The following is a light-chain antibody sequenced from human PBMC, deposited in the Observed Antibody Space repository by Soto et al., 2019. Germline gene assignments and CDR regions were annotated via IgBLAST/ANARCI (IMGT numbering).Light chain of an antibody. CDR3: QQYGSSPST. CDR1: QSVSSNY. V-gene: IGKV3-20*01. CDR2: GAS. J-gene: IGKJ2*01. Sequence: EIVLTQSPGTLSLSPGERATLSCRASQSVSSNYLAWYQQKPGQAPRLLIYGASNRASDIPDRVSGSGSGTDFTLTISRLEPEDFAVFYCQQYGSSPSTFGQGTKLEIK.